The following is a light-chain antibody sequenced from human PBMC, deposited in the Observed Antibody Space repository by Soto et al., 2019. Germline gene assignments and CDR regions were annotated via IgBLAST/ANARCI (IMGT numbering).Light chain of an antibody. CDR1: SSNIGSNY. J-gene: IGLJ3*02. Sequence: QSVLTQPPSASGTPGQRVTISCSGSSSNIGSNYVYWYLQLPGTAPKVLIYRNNQRPSGVPDRFSGSKSGTSASLAISGLRSEDEADDYCAAWDDSLSGWVFGGGTKVTVL. CDR3: AAWDDSLSGWV. V-gene: IGLV1-47*01. CDR2: RNN.